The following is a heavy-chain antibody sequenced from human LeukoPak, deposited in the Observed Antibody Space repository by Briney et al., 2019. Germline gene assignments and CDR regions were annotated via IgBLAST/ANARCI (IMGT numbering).Heavy chain of an antibody. D-gene: IGHD4-17*01. V-gene: IGHV1-18*01. CDR1: GYTFTSCG. Sequence: ASVKVSCKGSGYTFTSCGISWGRHGQGQGLGWMGWISAYNGNTNYAQKLQGRVTMTTDTSTSTAYMELRSLRSDDTAVYYCARVPNGYGDIGDYWGQGTLVTVSS. CDR3: ARVPNGYGDIGDY. CDR2: ISAYNGNT. J-gene: IGHJ4*02.